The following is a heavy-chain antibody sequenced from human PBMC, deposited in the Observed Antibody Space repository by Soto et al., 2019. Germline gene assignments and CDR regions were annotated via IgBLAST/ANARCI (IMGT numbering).Heavy chain of an antibody. D-gene: IGHD1-26*01. CDR1: SGSISSGAYY. CDR2: IYYNGSP. J-gene: IGHJ5*02. Sequence: PSETLSLTCTGSSGSISSGAYYWSWIRQLPGKGLEWIGYIYYNGSPFYNPSLRSRVSISVDTFNNQFSLELRFVTAADTAVYYCAIQFPYSAGSYYFDLWCPAIQVTRS. V-gene: IGHV4-31*03. CDR3: AIQFPYSAGSYYFDL.